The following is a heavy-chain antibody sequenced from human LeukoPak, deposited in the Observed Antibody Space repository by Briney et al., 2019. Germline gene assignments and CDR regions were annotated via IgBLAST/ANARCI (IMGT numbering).Heavy chain of an antibody. Sequence: GASVKVSCKASGGTFSSYAISWVRQAPGQGLEWMGGIIPIFGTANYAQKFQGRVTITADKSTSTAYMELSSLRSEDTAVYYCAREWACAYGDYCFGSYYFDYWGQGTLVTVSS. CDR1: GGTFSSYA. CDR2: IIPIFGTA. D-gene: IGHD4-17*01. V-gene: IGHV1-69*06. CDR3: AREWACAYGDYCFGSYYFDY. J-gene: IGHJ4*02.